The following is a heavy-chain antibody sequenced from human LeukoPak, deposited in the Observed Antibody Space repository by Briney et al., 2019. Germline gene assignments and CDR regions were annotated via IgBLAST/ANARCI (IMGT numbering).Heavy chain of an antibody. CDR1: GFTFSTYS. J-gene: IGHJ4*02. Sequence: PGGSLRLSCAVSGFTFSTYSMNWVRQAPGKGLEWVSSVSSGSGYIYYADSVKGRFTISRDNAKNSLYLQMNSLRAEDTAVYYCARNILRDGQLDYRGQGTLVTVSS. CDR3: ARNILRDGQLDY. D-gene: IGHD5-24*01. V-gene: IGHV3-21*01. CDR2: VSSGSGYI.